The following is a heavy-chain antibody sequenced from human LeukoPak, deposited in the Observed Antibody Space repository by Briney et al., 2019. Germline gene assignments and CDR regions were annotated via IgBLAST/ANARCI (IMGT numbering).Heavy chain of an antibody. CDR3: ARAMRSGYDY. CDR1: GFTFSSYW. Sequence: GGSLRLSCAASGFTFSSYWMNWVRQAPGKGLVWVSYISSSDSIYYADSVKGRFTISRDNAENSLYLQMNSLRDEDTAVYYCARAMRSGYDYWGQGALVTVSS. V-gene: IGHV3-69-1*01. J-gene: IGHJ4*02. D-gene: IGHD5-12*01. CDR2: ISSSDSI.